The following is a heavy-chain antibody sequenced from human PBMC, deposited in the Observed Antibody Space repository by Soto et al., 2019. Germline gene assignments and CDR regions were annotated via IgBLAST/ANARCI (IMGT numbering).Heavy chain of an antibody. V-gene: IGHV4-59*01. J-gene: IGHJ6*02. CDR3: ARDRIAAWTHYYYGMDV. CDR2: IYYSGST. Sequence: PSETLSLTCTGSGGSISSYYWSWIRQPPGKGLEWIGYIYYSGSTNYNPSLKSRVTISVDTSKNQFSLKLSSVTAADTAVYYCARDRIAAWTHYYYGMDVWGQGTTVTVSS. D-gene: IGHD6-25*01. CDR1: GGSISSYY.